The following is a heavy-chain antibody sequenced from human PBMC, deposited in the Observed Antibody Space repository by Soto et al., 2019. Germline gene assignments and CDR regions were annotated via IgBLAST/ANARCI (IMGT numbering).Heavy chain of an antibody. D-gene: IGHD1-1*01. CDR3: VRWNGFGDH. V-gene: IGHV3-23*01. CDR2: FSGGGGGT. CDR1: GFTLSDYG. Sequence: EVQLLDSGGGLVQPGGSLRLSCAVSGFTLSDYGVTWVRQAPGKGLEWVSGFSGGGGGTFYADSVKGRFTISRDDSKKTAYLQMNGLGVEDTAVYYGVRWNGFGDHWGQGTLVTVSS. J-gene: IGHJ4*02.